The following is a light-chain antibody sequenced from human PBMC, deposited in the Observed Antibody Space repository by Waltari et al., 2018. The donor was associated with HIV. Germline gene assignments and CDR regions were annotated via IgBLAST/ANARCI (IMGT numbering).Light chain of an antibody. Sequence: DIVLTQSPGTLSLSPGERATLFCRARQTISPTFVAWYQQKPGQPPRLLIYGTSDRATGTPDRFSGSGSGTDFVLTVTRLEPEDFAVYFCQQYGDLPYTFGQGTKLETK. CDR3: QQYGDLPYT. V-gene: IGKV3-20*01. CDR1: QTISPTF. J-gene: IGKJ2*01. CDR2: GTS.